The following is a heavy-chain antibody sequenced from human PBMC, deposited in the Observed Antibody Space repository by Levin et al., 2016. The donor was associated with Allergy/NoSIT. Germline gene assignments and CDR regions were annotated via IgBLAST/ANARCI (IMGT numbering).Heavy chain of an antibody. Sequence: GESLKISCAASGFTLSSHNMNWVRQTPGKGLEWVSSISTSSNYIYYTDSVRGRFTISRDNTKNSLFLQMNSLRAEDTAVYYCTRGSSSGYYSGYWGQGTLVTVSS. D-gene: IGHD3-22*01. CDR2: ISTSSNYI. CDR3: TRGSSSGYYSGY. J-gene: IGHJ4*02. CDR1: GFTLSSHN. V-gene: IGHV3-21*01.